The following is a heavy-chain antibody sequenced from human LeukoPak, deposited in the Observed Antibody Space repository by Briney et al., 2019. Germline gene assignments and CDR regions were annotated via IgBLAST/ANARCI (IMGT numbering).Heavy chain of an antibody. D-gene: IGHD2-21*02. CDR3: ARDIYCGGDCYFSDY. V-gene: IGHV1-69*01. J-gene: IGHJ4*02. CDR1: GGTFSSYA. Sequence: SVKVSCKASGGTFSSYAISWVRQAPGQGLEWMGGIIPIFGTANYAQKFQGRVTITADESTSTAYMELSSLRSEDTAVYYCARDIYCGGDCYFSDYWGQGTLVTVSS. CDR2: IIPIFGTA.